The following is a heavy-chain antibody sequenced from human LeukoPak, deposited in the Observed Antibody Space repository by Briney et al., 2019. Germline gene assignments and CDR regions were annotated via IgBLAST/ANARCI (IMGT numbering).Heavy chain of an antibody. J-gene: IGHJ4*02. V-gene: IGHV3-11*01. CDR2: ISSSGSTI. D-gene: IGHD6-13*01. CDR3: ATTYSSSWYNVY. CDR1: GFTFSDYY. Sequence: GGSLRLSCAASGFTFSDYYMSWIRQAPGKGLEWVSYISSSGSTIYYADSVKGRFTISRDNAKNSLYLQMNSLRAEDTAVYYCATTYSSSWYNVYWGQGTLVTVSS.